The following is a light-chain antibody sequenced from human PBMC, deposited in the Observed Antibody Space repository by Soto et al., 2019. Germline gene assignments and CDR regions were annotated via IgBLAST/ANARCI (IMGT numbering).Light chain of an antibody. Sequence: IQKTQAPSDLYAFVGSVLTITXXASQSISSYLNWYQQRPGKAPKLLIYAASSLQSGVPSRFSGSGSGTNFTLTISGLQSEDFATYYCQQSYRTARTSGQGTKVDI. J-gene: IGKJ1*01. CDR3: QQSYRTART. V-gene: IGKV1-39*01. CDR1: QSISSY. CDR2: AAS.